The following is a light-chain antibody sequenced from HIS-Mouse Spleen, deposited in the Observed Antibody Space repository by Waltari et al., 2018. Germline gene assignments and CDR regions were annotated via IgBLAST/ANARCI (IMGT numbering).Light chain of an antibody. V-gene: IGLV1-44*01. CDR2: SNN. Sequence: QSVLTQPPSASGTPGQRVPISCSGSSSNIGSNTVTWYQQLPGTAPKLLIYSNNQRPSGVPDRFSGSKSGTSASLAISGLQSEDEADYYCAAWDDSLNGNYVFGTGTKVTVL. CDR3: AAWDDSLNGNYV. CDR1: SSNIGSNT. J-gene: IGLJ1*01.